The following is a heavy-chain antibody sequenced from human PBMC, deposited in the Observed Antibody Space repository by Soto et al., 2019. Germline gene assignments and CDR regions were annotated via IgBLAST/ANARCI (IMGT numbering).Heavy chain of an antibody. CDR1: GFTFSSYG. CDR3: AREVPLPIAYDILTGDAGYYYYGMDV. Sequence: GGSLRLSCAASGFTFSSYGMHWVRQAPGKGLEWVAVIWYDGSNKYYADSVKGRFTISRDNSKNTLYLQMNSLRAEDTAVYYCAREVPLPIAYDILTGDAGYYYYGMDVWGQGTTVTVSS. J-gene: IGHJ6*02. CDR2: IWYDGSNK. D-gene: IGHD3-9*01. V-gene: IGHV3-33*01.